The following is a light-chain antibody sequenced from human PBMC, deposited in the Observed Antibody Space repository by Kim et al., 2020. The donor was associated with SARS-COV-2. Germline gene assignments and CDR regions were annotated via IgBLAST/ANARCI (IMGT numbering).Light chain of an antibody. CDR2: GRN. Sequence: VALGQTVRITCQGDSLRSYYATWYQQKPGQAPIVVIYGRNNRPSGIPDRFSGSSSGNTASLTITGTQAGDEADYYCNSRDSNDNVVFGGGTQLTVL. CDR1: SLRSYY. J-gene: IGLJ2*01. CDR3: NSRDSNDNVV. V-gene: IGLV3-19*01.